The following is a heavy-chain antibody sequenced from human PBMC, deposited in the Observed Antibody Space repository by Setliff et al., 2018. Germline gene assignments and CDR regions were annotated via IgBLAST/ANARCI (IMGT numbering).Heavy chain of an antibody. D-gene: IGHD3-3*01. CDR3: ARGPLHYDFWSGYYTVSWFDP. CDR2: INTNTGNP. J-gene: IGHJ5*02. Sequence: ASVKVSCKASGYTFTSYAMNWVRQAPGQGLEWMGWINTNTGNPMYAQGFTGRFVFSLDTSVSTAYLQISSLKAEDTAVYYCARGPLHYDFWSGYYTVSWFDPWGQGTLVTVSS. CDR1: GYTFTSYA. V-gene: IGHV7-4-1*02.